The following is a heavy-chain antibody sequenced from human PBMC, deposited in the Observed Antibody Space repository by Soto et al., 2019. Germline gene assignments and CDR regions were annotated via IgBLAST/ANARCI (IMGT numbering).Heavy chain of an antibody. J-gene: IGHJ6*02. CDR2: IYYSGST. CDR3: ASGLGYCSGGSCYYGYYYGMDV. D-gene: IGHD2-15*01. CDR1: GGSISSGGYY. V-gene: IGHV4-31*03. Sequence: SETLSLTCTVSGGSISSGGYYWSWIRQHPGKGLGWIGYIYYSGSTYYNPSLKSRVTISVDTSKNQFSLKLSSVTAADTAVYYCASGLGYCSGGSCYYGYYYGMDVWGQGTTVTVSS.